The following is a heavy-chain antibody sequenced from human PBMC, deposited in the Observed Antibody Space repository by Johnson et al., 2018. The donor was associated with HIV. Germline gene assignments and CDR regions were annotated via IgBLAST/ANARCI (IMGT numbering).Heavy chain of an antibody. CDR1: GFTVSSNY. CDR2: IKSKTDGETT. D-gene: IGHD3-22*01. V-gene: IGHV3-15*01. CDR3: TTQYYDSSGPPENPHLAACDI. J-gene: IGHJ3*02. Sequence: VQPVESGGDLVQPGGSLRLSCAVSGFTVSSNYMSWVRRAPGKGLEWVGRIKSKTDGETTDYAASVKGRFTISRDDSKNTLYLQMNSLKTEDTAVYYCTTQYYDSSGPPENPHLAACDIWGQGKMVIVSS.